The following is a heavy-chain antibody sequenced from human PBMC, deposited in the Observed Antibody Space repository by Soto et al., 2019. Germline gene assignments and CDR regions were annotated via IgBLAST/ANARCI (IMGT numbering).Heavy chain of an antibody. CDR1: GVSISSGNW. CDR3: ARLVYDTRLNYMYFDF. V-gene: IGHV4-4*02. CDR2: IFHAGTA. Sequence: SETLSLTCAVSGVSISSGNWWTWLHQSPQRGLEYIGEIFHAGTANYYPSFESRVAISVDTSKNQFSLKLTSMTAADQAIHLCARLVYDTRLNYMYFDFWGQRTLVSVSS. D-gene: IGHD3-10*01. J-gene: IGHJ4*02.